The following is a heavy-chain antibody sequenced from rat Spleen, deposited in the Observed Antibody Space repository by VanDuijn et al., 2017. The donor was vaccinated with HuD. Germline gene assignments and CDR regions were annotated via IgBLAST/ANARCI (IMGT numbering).Heavy chain of an antibody. V-gene: IGHV5-31*01. CDR3: ARQPHLLQWSPFDY. CDR1: GFTFNNYW. J-gene: IGHJ2*01. Sequence: EVQLVESGGGLVQPGRSLKLSCVASGFTFNNYWMTWIRQAPGKGLEWVASISTSGSRTYYPDSVKGRFTISRDNAKSSLYLQMNSLKSEDTATYYCARQPHLLQWSPFDYWGQGVMVTVSS. CDR2: ISTSGSRT. D-gene: IGHD1-1*01.